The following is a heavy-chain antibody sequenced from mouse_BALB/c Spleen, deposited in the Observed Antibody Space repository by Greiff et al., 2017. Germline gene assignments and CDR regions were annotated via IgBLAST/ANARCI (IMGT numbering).Heavy chain of an antibody. CDR2: INSNGGST. CDR1: GFTFSSYG. Sequence: EVMLVESGGGLVQPGGSLKLSCAASGFTFSSYGMSWVRQTPDKRLELVATINSNGGSTYYPDSVKGRFTISRDNAKNTLYLQMSSLKSEDTAMYYCARNYYGSSSLDYWGQGTTLTVSS. D-gene: IGHD1-1*01. CDR3: ARNYYGSSSLDY. J-gene: IGHJ2*01. V-gene: IGHV5-6-3*01.